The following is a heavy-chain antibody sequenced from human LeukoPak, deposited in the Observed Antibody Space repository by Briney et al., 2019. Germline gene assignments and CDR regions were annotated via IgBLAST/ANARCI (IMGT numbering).Heavy chain of an antibody. Sequence: SETLSLTCAVYGGSFSGYYGSWIRQPPGKGLEWVGEINHSGSTNYNPSLKSRVPISVDTSKNQFSLKLSSVTAADTAVYYCARGKNHWVVVPAAMGGWFDPWGQGTLVTVSS. CDR1: GGSFSGYY. CDR2: INHSGST. CDR3: ARGKNHWVVVPAAMGGWFDP. J-gene: IGHJ5*02. V-gene: IGHV4-34*01. D-gene: IGHD2-2*01.